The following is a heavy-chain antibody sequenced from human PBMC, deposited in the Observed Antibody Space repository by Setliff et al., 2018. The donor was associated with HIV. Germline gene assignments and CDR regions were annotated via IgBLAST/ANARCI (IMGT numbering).Heavy chain of an antibody. CDR1: GASFVGDNH. CDR3: ARFDYGDYRFDY. D-gene: IGHD4-17*01. CDR2: FMYTDIHYVNYLN. Sequence: SETLSLTCAVSGASFVGDNHWSWIRQTPERGLEWIAYFMYTDIHYVNYLNYRNPSLKSRVTISVDTSKNDFSLKLSSVTAADTAVYYCARFDYGDYRFDYWGQGTLVTVSS. J-gene: IGHJ4*02. V-gene: IGHV4-39*02.